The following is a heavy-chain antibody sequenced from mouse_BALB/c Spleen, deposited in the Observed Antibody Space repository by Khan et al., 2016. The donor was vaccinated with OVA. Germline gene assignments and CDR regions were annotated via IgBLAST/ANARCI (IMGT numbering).Heavy chain of an antibody. D-gene: IGHD1-1*01. V-gene: IGHV5-17*02. CDR3: ATSYFYEYYFDY. CDR1: GFTFNSYG. CDR2: ISGDSNTI. Sequence: EVELVESGGGLVQPGGSRKLSCAASGFTFNSYGIHWVRQAPEKGLEWVAYISGDSNTIYYADTVKGRFTISRDNPKNTLFLQMTSLMSEDTDMYYWATSYFYEYYFDYWGQGTTLTVS. J-gene: IGHJ2*01.